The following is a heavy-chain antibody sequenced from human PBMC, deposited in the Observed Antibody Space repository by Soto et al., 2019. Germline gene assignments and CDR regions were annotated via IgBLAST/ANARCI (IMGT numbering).Heavy chain of an antibody. D-gene: IGHD1-26*01. CDR1: GGYISNYY. CDR2: IYYSGST. V-gene: IGHV4-59*06. J-gene: IGHJ2*01. CDR3: ARETVYWYFDL. Sequence: SETLSLTCIVSGGYISNYYWSWIRQHPGKGLEWIGYIYYSGSTYYNPSLKSRVTISVDTSKNQFSLKLSSVTAADTAVYYCARETVYWYFDLWGRGTLVTVSS.